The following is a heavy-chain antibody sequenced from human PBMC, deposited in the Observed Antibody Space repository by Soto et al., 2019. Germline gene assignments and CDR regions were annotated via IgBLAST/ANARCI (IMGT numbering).Heavy chain of an antibody. CDR3: AKDTRYSSSSLDY. Sequence: EVQLVESGGGLVQPGRSLRLSCAASGFTFDDYAMHWVRQAPGKGLEWVSGISWNSGSIGYAASVKGRFTISRDNAKNSRYLQMNSLRAEDTALYYCAKDTRYSSSSLDYWGQGTLVTVSS. CDR1: GFTFDDYA. D-gene: IGHD6-6*01. J-gene: IGHJ4*02. V-gene: IGHV3-9*01. CDR2: ISWNSGSI.